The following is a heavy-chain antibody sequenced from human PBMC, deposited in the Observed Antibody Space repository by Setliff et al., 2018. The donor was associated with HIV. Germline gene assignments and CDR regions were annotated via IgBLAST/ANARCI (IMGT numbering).Heavy chain of an antibody. CDR3: ARATAMVFDY. V-gene: IGHV4-61*02. CDR1: GGSISSGSYY. CDR2: IYTSGST. Sequence: SETLSLTCTVSGGSISSGSYYWSWIRQPAGKGLEWIGRIYTSGSTNYNPSLKSRVTISVDTSKNQFSLKLSSVTAADTAVYYCARATAMVFDYWGQGTLVTVPQ. J-gene: IGHJ4*02. D-gene: IGHD5-18*01.